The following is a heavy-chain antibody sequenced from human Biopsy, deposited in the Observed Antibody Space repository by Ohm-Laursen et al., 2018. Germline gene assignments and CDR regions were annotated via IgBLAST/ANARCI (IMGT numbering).Heavy chain of an antibody. CDR3: ARATNSTGWPYYYFYGMDV. CDR1: GGSISSDY. V-gene: IGHV4-59*01. D-gene: IGHD2/OR15-2a*01. Sequence: TLSLTCTVSGGSISSDYWSWIRQTPGKGLEWIGYIYYSGSTNYNPSLKSRVTISVDTSKNQFSLRLNSATAAETAVYYCARATNSTGWPYYYFYGMDVWGQGTTVTVSS. CDR2: IYYSGST. J-gene: IGHJ6*02.